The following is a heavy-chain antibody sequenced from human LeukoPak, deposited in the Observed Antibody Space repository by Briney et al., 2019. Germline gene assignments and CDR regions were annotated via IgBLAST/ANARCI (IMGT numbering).Heavy chain of an antibody. CDR2: ISYDGSNK. CDR1: GFTFSSYA. CDR3: ARDSGIGDSSGYYPQDY. D-gene: IGHD3-22*01. J-gene: IGHJ4*02. Sequence: RGSLRLSCAASGFTFSSYAMHWVRQAPGKGLEWVAVISYDGSNKYYADSVKGRFTISRDNSKNTLYLQMNSLRAEDTAVYYSARDSGIGDSSGYYPQDYWGQGTLVTVSS. V-gene: IGHV3-30-3*01.